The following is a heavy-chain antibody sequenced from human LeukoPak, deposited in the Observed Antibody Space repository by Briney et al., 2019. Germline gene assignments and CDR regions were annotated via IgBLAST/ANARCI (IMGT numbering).Heavy chain of an antibody. V-gene: IGHV4-4*02. CDR1: GGSISSGNW. J-gene: IGHJ5*02. CDR3: ARDRSGWYHWFDP. D-gene: IGHD6-19*01. Sequence: PSGTLSLTCAVSGGSISSGNWWSWVRQPPGKGLEWIGEIYHSGSTNYNPSLKSRVTISVDKSKNQFSLKLSSVTAADTAVYYCARDRSGWYHWFDPWGQGTLVTVSS. CDR2: IYHSGST.